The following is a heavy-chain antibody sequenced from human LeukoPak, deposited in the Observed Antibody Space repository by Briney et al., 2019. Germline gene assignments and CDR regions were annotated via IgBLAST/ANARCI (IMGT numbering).Heavy chain of an antibody. J-gene: IGHJ4*02. CDR2: ISGDGGDT. Sequence: GGSLRLSCAASGFTFSTYWMHRVRQAPGKGLVWVSRISGDGGDTRYADSVKGRFIISRDNAKNTLYLQLNGLRAEDTAVYYCARDFDWGSGHWGQGALVTVSS. D-gene: IGHD7-27*01. V-gene: IGHV3-74*01. CDR1: GFTFSTYW. CDR3: ARDFDWGSGH.